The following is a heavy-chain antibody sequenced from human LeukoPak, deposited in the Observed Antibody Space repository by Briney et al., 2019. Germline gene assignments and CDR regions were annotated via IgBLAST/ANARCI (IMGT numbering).Heavy chain of an antibody. Sequence: KPSETLSLTCAVYGGSFSGYYWSWIRQPPGKGLEWIGEINHSGSTNYNPSLKSRVTISVDTSKNQFSLKLSPVTAADTAVYYCARDPTSGWYGDWGQGTLVTGPS. CDR3: ARDPTSGWYGD. D-gene: IGHD6-19*01. J-gene: IGHJ4*02. V-gene: IGHV4-34*01. CDR1: GGSFSGYY. CDR2: INHSGST.